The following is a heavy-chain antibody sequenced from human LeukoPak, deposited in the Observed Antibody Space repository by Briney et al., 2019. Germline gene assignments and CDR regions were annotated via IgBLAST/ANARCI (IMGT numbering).Heavy chain of an antibody. CDR3: AGSIFGYPWFDP. Sequence: SETLSLTCTVSAGISSFYWSWLRQPPGKGLEWIGYVFHTGHTNYNPSLKSRVIMSIDPSKDQFSLEVTSVTAADTAVYYCAGSIFGYPWFDPWGQGTLVTVSS. CDR1: AGISSFY. CDR2: VFHTGHT. J-gene: IGHJ5*02. V-gene: IGHV4-59*01. D-gene: IGHD3-9*01.